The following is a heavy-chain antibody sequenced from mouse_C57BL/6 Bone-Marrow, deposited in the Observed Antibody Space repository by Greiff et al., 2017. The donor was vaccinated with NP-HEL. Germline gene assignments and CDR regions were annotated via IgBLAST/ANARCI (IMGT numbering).Heavy chain of an antibody. J-gene: IGHJ4*01. D-gene: IGHD4-1*01. CDR1: GYTFTSYW. V-gene: IGHV1-61*01. CDR2: IYPSDSET. CDR3: ARGTGYAMDY. Sequence: VQLQQPGAELVRPGSSVKLSCKASGYTFTSYWMDWVKQRPGQDLEWIGNIYPSDSETHYNQKFKDKATLTVDKSSSTAYMQLSSLTSEDSAVYYCARGTGYAMDYWGQGTSVTVSS.